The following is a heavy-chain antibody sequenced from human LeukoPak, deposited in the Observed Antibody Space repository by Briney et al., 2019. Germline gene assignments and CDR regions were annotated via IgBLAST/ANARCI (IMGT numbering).Heavy chain of an antibody. CDR2: IKQDGSEK. CDR3: AREGYSSGRAAAFDY. V-gene: IGHV3-7*01. D-gene: IGHD6-19*01. J-gene: IGHJ4*01. Sequence: GGSLRLSCAASGFTFSSYCMNWVRQAPGKGLEWVANIKQDGSEKYYVDSVKGRFTISSDDSKNTLYLQMNSLRTEDTAVYYCAREGYSSGRAAAFDYWGHGTLVTVSS. CDR1: GFTFSSYC.